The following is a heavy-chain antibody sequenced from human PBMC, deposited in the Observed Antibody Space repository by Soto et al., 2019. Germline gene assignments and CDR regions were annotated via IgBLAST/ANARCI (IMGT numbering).Heavy chain of an antibody. CDR1: GFTFSRYE. J-gene: IGHJ4*02. CDR2: ISSSARTI. V-gene: IGHV3-48*03. D-gene: IGHD3-22*01. Sequence: EVQLGESGGCLVQPGGSLRLSCAVSGFTFSRYEMNWVRQAPGKGLECVSYISSSARTIHYADSVKGRFTVSRDNDKNSQYLQKNSMRADDTDVYYCARGPLYASGGYYHPYSLDYWGQGTLVTVSS. CDR3: ARGPLYASGGYYHPYSLDY.